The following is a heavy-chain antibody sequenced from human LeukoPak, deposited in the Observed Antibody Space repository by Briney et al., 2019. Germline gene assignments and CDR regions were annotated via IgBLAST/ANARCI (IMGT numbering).Heavy chain of an antibody. CDR3: VRAIFRSSSK. CDR2: IKQDGSEK. Sequence: GGSLRLSCVASEFSLSIYWMTWVRQAPGKGLEWVATIKQDGSEKYYVDSVKGRFTISRDNAKNSLYLQMNSLGAEDTAVYYCVRAIFRSSSKWGQGTQVTVSS. CDR1: EFSLSIYW. J-gene: IGHJ4*02. D-gene: IGHD3-3*01. V-gene: IGHV3-7*01.